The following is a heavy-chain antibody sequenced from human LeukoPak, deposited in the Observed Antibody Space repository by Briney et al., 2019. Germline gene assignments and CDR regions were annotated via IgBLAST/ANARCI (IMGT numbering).Heavy chain of an antibody. J-gene: IGHJ4*02. V-gene: IGHV4-39*01. CDR2: IYYSGST. Sequence: ASETLSLTCTVSGGSISSSSYYWGWIRQPPGKGLEWIGSIYYSGSTYHNPSLKSRVTISVDTSKNQFSLKLSSVTAADTAVYYCARLRRGYGGNSYYDYWGQGTLVTVSS. CDR3: ARLRRGYGGNSYYDY. CDR1: GGSISSSSYY. D-gene: IGHD4-23*01.